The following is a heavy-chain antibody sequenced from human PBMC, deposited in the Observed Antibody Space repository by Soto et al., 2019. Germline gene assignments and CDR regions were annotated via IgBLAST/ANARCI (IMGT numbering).Heavy chain of an antibody. CDR3: ARGSAKRSINYGWCDP. J-gene: IGHJ5*02. CDR2: LSSSGYYK. Sequence: CVTLRLSWAASGFTFSSHAVSWIRQTPGKGLEWVSSLSSSGYYKYYADSVRGRFTISRKTAKNSLYLQMRSRRAEGTAIYYCARGSAKRSINYGWCDPWGQGTRVPDSS. CDR1: GFTFSSHA. V-gene: IGHV3-21*01. D-gene: IGHD3-10*01.